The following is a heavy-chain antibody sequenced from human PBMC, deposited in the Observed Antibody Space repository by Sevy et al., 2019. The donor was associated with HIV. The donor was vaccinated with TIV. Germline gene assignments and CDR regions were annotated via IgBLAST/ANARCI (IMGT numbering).Heavy chain of an antibody. CDR1: GGSISSGDYY. V-gene: IGHV4-30-4*01. CDR2: IYYSGST. J-gene: IGHJ3*02. D-gene: IGHD6-19*01. CDR3: ARGEIAVGISVAFDI. Sequence: SETLSLTCTVSGGSISSGDYYWSWIRQPPGKGLEWIGYIYYSGSTYYNPSLKSRVTISVDTSKNQFSLKLSSVTAADTAVYYCARGEIAVGISVAFDIRGQGTMVTVSS.